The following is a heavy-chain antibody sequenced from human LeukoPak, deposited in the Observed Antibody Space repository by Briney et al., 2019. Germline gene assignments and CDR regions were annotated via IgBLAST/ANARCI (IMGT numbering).Heavy chain of an antibody. CDR2: IWYDGSNK. CDR3: AKDFYGDYGLFDY. CDR1: GFTFSSYG. Sequence: GGSLRLSCAASGFTFSSYGMHWFRQAPGKGLEWVAVIWYDGSNKYYADSVKGRFTISRDNSKNTLYLQMNSLRAEDTAVYYCAKDFYGDYGLFDYWGQGTLVTVSS. V-gene: IGHV3-33*06. J-gene: IGHJ4*02. D-gene: IGHD4-17*01.